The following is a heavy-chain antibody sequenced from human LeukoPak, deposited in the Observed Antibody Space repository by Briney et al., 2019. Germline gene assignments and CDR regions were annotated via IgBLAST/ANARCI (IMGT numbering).Heavy chain of an antibody. CDR1: GFTFSSHW. D-gene: IGHD6-13*01. CDR3: VRGWRGPDY. V-gene: IGHV3-74*01. CDR2: INNDGSST. J-gene: IGHJ4*02. Sequence: GGSLRLSCAASGFTFSSHWMHWVRHGPGKGLVWVSRINNDGSSTIYADSVEGRLTTSRDNAKNTLYLEMNSLRVEDTAVYYCVRGWRGPDYWGQGTLVTVSS.